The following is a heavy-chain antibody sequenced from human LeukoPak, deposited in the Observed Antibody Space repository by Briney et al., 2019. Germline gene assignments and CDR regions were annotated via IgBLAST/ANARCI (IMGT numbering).Heavy chain of an antibody. V-gene: IGHV3-15*01. J-gene: IGHJ4*02. CDR2: MKSKRGGGTT. CDR3: TWMTTFFTVDF. Sequence: GGSLRLSCAVSGILFSDAWMSWVRQAPGQGLEWVGRMKSKRGGGTTDYAAPVKGRFTISRDDSRNTPYLQMDSLQIEDTAVYYCTWMTTFFTVDFWGQGTRVTVSS. CDR1: GILFSDAW. D-gene: IGHD3-16*01.